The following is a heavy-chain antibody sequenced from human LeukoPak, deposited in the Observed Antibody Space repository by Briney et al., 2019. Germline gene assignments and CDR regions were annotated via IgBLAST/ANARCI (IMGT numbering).Heavy chain of an antibody. J-gene: IGHJ4*02. V-gene: IGHV5-51*01. D-gene: IGHD4-17*01. Sequence: GASLKISCKGSGYSFTTYWIGWVRQMPGKGLEWMGVIYPGDSDTRYSPSFQGQVTISADMSISTAYLQWSSLKASDTAMYYCARSSDYVFDYWGQGTLVTVSS. CDR1: GYSFTTYW. CDR2: IYPGDSDT. CDR3: ARSSDYVFDY.